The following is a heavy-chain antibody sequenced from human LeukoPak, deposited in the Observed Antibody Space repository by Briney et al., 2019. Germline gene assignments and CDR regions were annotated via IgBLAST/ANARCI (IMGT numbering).Heavy chain of an antibody. D-gene: IGHD2-21*02. J-gene: IGHJ4*02. V-gene: IGHV3-23*01. CDR2: IRASGGDT. CDR1: GFTFSNYA. Sequence: GGSLRLSCAASGFTFSNYALGWVRQAPGKGLEWVSTIRASGGDTYYADSVKGRFTISRDNAKNTLYLQMNSLRAEDTAVYYCANTNDRDGDFNGDYWGQGTLVTVSA. CDR3: ANTNDRDGDFNGDY.